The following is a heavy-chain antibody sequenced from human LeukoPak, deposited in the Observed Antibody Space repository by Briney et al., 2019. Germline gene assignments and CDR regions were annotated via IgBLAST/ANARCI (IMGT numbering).Heavy chain of an antibody. D-gene: IGHD6-13*01. J-gene: IGHJ5*02. CDR2: IHPSGGST. CDR3: AREGGIAAAGISYNWFDP. V-gene: IGHV1-46*01. Sequence: ASVKVSCKASGYTFTSYYMHWVRQAPGQGLEWMGIIHPSGGSTSYAQKFQGRVTMTRDMSTSTVYMELSSLRSEDTAVYYCAREGGIAAAGISYNWFDPWGQGTLVTVSS. CDR1: GYTFTSYY.